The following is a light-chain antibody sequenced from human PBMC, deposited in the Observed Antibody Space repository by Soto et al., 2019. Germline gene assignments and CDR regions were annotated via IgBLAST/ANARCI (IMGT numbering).Light chain of an antibody. CDR1: QDITNY. V-gene: IGKV1-33*01. CDR3: QQYDNLPLLT. CDR2: DAS. J-gene: IGKJ4*01. Sequence: DIQMTQSPSSLSASVGDRVTITCQASQDITNYLNWYQQKPGKAPKLLIYDASHLETGVPSRFSGSGSGTDFTFTIRSLQPEDFATYYFQQYDNLPLLTFGGGTRVEIK.